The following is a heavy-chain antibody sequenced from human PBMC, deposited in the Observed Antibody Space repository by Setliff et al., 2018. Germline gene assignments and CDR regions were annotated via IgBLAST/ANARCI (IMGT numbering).Heavy chain of an antibody. CDR2: IYSGGST. CDR1: GFTVSSNY. V-gene: IGHV3-53*01. J-gene: IGHJ6*02. CDR3: ARDVGYGDYVGYYGMDV. D-gene: IGHD4-17*01. Sequence: GGSLRLSCAASGFTVSSNYMSWVRQAPGKGLEWVSVIYSGGSTYYADSVKGRFTISRDNSKNTLYLQMNSMRAEDTAVYYCARDVGYGDYVGYYGMDVWGQGTTVTVSS.